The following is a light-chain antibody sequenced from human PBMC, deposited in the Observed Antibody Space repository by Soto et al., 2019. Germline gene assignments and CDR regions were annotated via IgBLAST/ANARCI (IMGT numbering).Light chain of an antibody. CDR3: ASWDYSLSAVI. V-gene: IGLV1-51*02. CDR1: SSNIGNNY. J-gene: IGLJ2*01. Sequence: QSVLTQPPSVSAAPGQTVTISCSGSSSNIGNNYVSWYQQLPGTAPKLLIYENTQRPSGIPDRFSASKSGTSATLGITGLQTGDEADYYCASWDYSLSAVIFGGGTKVTVL. CDR2: ENT.